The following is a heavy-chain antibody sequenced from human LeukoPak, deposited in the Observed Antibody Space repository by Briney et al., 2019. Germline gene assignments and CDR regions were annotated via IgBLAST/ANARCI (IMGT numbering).Heavy chain of an antibody. J-gene: IGHJ4*02. CDR1: GFTFSSYW. Sequence: GGSLRLSCATSGFTFSSYWMPWVRQAPGKGLVWVSRINSDGSITTFADSVKGRFDISRDNAKNTLYLQMNSLRAEDTAVYYCARGVNTSMVNYWGQGTLVTVSS. CDR3: ARGVNTSMVNY. V-gene: IGHV3-74*01. D-gene: IGHD5-18*01. CDR2: INSDGSIT.